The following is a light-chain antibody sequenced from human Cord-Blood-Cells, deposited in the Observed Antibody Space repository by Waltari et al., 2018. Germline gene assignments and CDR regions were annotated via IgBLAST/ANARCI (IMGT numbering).Light chain of an antibody. V-gene: IGLV2-14*01. J-gene: IGLJ2*01. CDR2: DVS. CDR1: SSDVGGYNF. Sequence: QSALTQPASVSGSPGQSITISCTGTSSDVGGYNFVSWYQQHPGKAPKLMIYDVSKRPRRVCNRFPCSKSGNTASLTISGLQAEDEADYYCSSYTSSSTVVFGGGTKLTVL. CDR3: SSYTSSSTVV.